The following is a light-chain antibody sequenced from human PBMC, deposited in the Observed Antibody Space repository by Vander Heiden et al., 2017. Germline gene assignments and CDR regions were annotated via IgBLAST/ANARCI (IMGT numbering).Light chain of an antibody. Sequence: ENVLTQSPGTLSLSQGERATLSCRASHYVSSSFLAWYQQKPGQAPRLLSYGASTRATAIPDRFSGSGSGTDFTLTITRLEPEDFAVYYCQQYGSSPTTFGQGTKVEI. V-gene: IGKV3-20*01. CDR2: GAS. CDR1: HYVSSSF. CDR3: QQYGSSPTT. J-gene: IGKJ1*01.